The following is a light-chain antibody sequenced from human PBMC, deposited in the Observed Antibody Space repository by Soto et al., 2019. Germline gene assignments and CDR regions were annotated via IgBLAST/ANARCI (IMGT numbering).Light chain of an antibody. Sequence: DIQMTQSPSSLSASVGDRVTISCQASQDINTYLNWYQQKPGKAPNLLIYDSFNLETGVPSRFSGSGSGTDFTLTSSSLQPEDIGTFYCQQYQNLPYTFGQGTKLEIK. CDR2: DSF. CDR3: QQYQNLPYT. V-gene: IGKV1-33*01. CDR1: QDINTY. J-gene: IGKJ2*01.